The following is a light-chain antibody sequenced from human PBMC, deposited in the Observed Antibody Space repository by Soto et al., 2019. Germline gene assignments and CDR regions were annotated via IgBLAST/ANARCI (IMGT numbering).Light chain of an antibody. CDR2: DSS. CDR1: QSVSSY. J-gene: IGKJ5*01. Sequence: EIVLTQSPATLSLSPRERATLSCRASQSVSSYFAWYQQKPGQAPRLLIYDSSNRATGIPARFSGSASGTDFTLTISSLESEDFAVYYCQQRRNWPLTFGQGTRLEIK. CDR3: QQRRNWPLT. V-gene: IGKV3-11*01.